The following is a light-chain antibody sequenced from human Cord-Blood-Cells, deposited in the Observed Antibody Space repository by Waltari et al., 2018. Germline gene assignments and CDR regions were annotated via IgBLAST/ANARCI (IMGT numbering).Light chain of an antibody. V-gene: IGKV4-1*01. CDR1: QSVLYSSNNKNY. Sequence: DIVMTQSPDSLAVSLAERATINCNSSQSVLYSSNNKNYLAWYQQKPGQPPKLLIYWASTRESGVPDRFSGSGSGTDFTLTISSLQAEDVAVYYCQQYYSTPYTFGQGTKLEIK. CDR3: QQYYSTPYT. CDR2: WAS. J-gene: IGKJ2*01.